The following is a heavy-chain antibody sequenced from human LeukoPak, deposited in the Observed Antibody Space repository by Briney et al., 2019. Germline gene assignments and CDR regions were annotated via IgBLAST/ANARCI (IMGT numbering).Heavy chain of an antibody. D-gene: IGHD3-22*01. CDR3: ARDLGQYYDTSDNWFDP. CDR2: IRYDGTNK. CDR1: GFTFSSYG. Sequence: GGSLRLSCAASGFTFSSYGMHWVRQAPGKGLEWVAFIRYDGTNKYYADSVKGRFTISRDNSKNTLNLQMNSLRAEDTAVYYCARDLGQYYDTSDNWFDPWGQGTLVTVSS. J-gene: IGHJ5*02. V-gene: IGHV3-30*02.